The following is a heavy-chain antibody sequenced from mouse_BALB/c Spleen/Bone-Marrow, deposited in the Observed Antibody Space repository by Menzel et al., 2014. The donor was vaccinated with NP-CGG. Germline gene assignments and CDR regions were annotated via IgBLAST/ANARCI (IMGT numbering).Heavy chain of an antibody. CDR3: ARSGVCGYYF. Sequence: EVQLVESGGGLVKPGGSLKLSCAASGFTFSSYAMSWVRRTPEKRLEWVATISSGGSYTYYPDSVKGRFTISRDNAKNTLYLQMSSLRSEDTAMYYCARSGVCGYYFGGQGTTLTVSS. CDR1: GFTFSSYA. V-gene: IGHV5-9-3*01. CDR2: ISSGGSYT. D-gene: IGHD2-3*01. J-gene: IGHJ2*01.